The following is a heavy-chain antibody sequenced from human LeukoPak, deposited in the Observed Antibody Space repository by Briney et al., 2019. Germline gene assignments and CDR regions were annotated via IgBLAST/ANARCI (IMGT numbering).Heavy chain of an antibody. CDR1: AYRFTTFW. CDR2: ITPSDSYT. J-gene: IGHJ4*02. V-gene: IGHV5-10-1*01. CDR3: ATSSGNNPFDY. Sequence: PGESLKISCKASAYRFTTFWISWVRQMPGKGLEWMGRITPSDSYTNYSPSFRGHVTISADKSSTTAYLQWSSLRASGTAMYYCATSSGNNPFDYWGQGTLVTVSS. D-gene: IGHD1-14*01.